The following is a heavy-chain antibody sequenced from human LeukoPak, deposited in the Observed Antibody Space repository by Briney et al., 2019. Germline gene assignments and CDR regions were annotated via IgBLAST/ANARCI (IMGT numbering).Heavy chain of an antibody. V-gene: IGHV1-2*02. CDR3: ATHLHFYS. CDR2: INPGTGGT. Sequence: ASVKVSCKASGYTFTGFYIHWVRQAPGQGLEWMGWINPGTGGTSYAQNFQARVTLTRDTSTSTAYMELNSLRPDDTDVYFCATHLHFYSCGQGAL. CDR1: GYTFTGFY. J-gene: IGHJ4*02.